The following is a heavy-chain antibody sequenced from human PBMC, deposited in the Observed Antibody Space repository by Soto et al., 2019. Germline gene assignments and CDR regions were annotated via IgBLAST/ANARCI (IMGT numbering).Heavy chain of an antibody. D-gene: IGHD6-19*01. CDR2: IKQDGSEK. V-gene: IGHV3-7*04. CDR1: GFTFSNYW. CDR3: ARGSGWYLP. J-gene: IGHJ5*02. Sequence: EVQLVESGGGLVQPGGSLRLSCAASGFTFSNYWMSWVRQDPGKGLEWVANIKQDGSEKYYVDSVKGRFTISRDNAKNSLFLQMNSLRVEDTAVYYCARGSGWYLPWGQGTLVTVSS.